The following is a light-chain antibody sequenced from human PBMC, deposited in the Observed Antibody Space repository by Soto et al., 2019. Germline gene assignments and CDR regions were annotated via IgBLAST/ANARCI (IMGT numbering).Light chain of an antibody. J-gene: IGKJ5*01. CDR3: QQRSNWPPKIT. V-gene: IGKV3-11*01. CDR2: DAS. CDR1: QSVRIY. Sequence: EIVLAQSPAPLSLSPGERATLSCRSSQSVRIYLARYHQKPGQAPRLLIYDASNRATGIPARFSGSGSGTDFTLTISSLEPEEFAVYYCQQRSNWPPKITFGQGTRLEIK.